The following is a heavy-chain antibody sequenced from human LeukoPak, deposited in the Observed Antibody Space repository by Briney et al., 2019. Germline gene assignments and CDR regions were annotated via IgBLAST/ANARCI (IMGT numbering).Heavy chain of an antibody. CDR2: ISYDGSNK. CDR1: GFTFSSYA. V-gene: IGHV3-30-3*01. Sequence: GGSLRLSCAASGFTFSSYAMPWVRQAPGKGLEWVAVISYDGSNKYYADSVKGRFTISRDNSKNTLYLQMNSLRAEDTAVYYCARDVCTSCYTFDYWGQGTLVTVSS. D-gene: IGHD2-2*02. CDR3: ARDVCTSCYTFDY. J-gene: IGHJ4*02.